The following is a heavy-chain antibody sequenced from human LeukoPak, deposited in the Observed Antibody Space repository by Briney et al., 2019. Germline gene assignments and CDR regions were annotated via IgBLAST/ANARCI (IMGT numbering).Heavy chain of an antibody. J-gene: IGHJ2*01. CDR1: GASISSSGSY. Sequence: SETLSLTCTVSGASISSSGSYWGWIRQPPGKGLEWIGSMYYNGNTYNPSLKSRVTISVDTSKNQFSLNLTSVNAADTAVYYCARDSLLVRGLDLWGRGTLVTVSS. CDR3: ARDSLLVRGLDL. V-gene: IGHV4-39*07. CDR2: MYYNGNT. D-gene: IGHD3-10*01.